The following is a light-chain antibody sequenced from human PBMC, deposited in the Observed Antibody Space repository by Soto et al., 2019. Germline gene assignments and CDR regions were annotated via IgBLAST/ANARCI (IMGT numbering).Light chain of an antibody. CDR2: GTS. Sequence: EIVLTQSPGTLSSSPGDRATLACRASQSVSSRYLAWYQQTPGQAPRLLIYGTSHRATGIPDRFSGSGSGTDFTLTINRLEPEDFAVYYCQQYGSSWTFGQGTKVDI. CDR1: QSVSSRY. CDR3: QQYGSSWT. J-gene: IGKJ1*01. V-gene: IGKV3-20*01.